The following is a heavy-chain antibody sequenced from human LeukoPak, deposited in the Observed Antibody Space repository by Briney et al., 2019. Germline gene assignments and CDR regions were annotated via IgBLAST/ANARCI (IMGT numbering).Heavy chain of an antibody. V-gene: IGHV4-34*01. Sequence: PSETLSLTCAVYGGSFSGYYWSWIRQPPGKGLEWIGEINHSGSTNYNPSLKSRVTISVDTSKNQFSLKLSSVTAADTAVYYCARDRSSSYHYYYGMDVWGQGTTVTVSS. CDR3: ARDRSSSYHYYYGMDV. CDR1: GGSFSGYY. D-gene: IGHD6-13*01. J-gene: IGHJ6*02. CDR2: INHSGST.